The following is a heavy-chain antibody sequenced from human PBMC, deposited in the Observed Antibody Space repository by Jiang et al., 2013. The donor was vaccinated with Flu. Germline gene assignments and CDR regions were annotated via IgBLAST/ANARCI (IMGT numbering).Heavy chain of an antibody. V-gene: IGHV1-69*02. CDR2: A. D-gene: IGHD3-3*01. Sequence: ANYAQKFQGRVTITADKSTSTAYMELSSLRSEDTAVYYCARPARSVHDAFDIWGQGTMVTVSS. J-gene: IGHJ3*02. CDR3: ARPARSVHDAFDI.